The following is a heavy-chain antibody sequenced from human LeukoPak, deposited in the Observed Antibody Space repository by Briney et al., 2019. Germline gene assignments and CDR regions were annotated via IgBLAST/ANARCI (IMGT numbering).Heavy chain of an antibody. CDR3: ARVLKSNYYDSSGYPNY. Sequence: ASVKVSCKASGYTFTSYGISWVRQAPGQGLEWMGWISAYNGNTNYAQKLQGRVTMTTDTSTSTAYMELRSLRSDDTAVYYCARVLKSNYYDSSGYPNYWGQGTLVTVSS. D-gene: IGHD3-22*01. V-gene: IGHV1-18*01. J-gene: IGHJ4*02. CDR1: GYTFTSYG. CDR2: ISAYNGNT.